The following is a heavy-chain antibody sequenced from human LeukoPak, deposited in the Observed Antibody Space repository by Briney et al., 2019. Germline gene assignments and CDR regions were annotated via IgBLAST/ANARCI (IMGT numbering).Heavy chain of an antibody. Sequence: SETLSLTCTVSGGSISSSSYYWGWIRQPPGKGLEWIGSIYYSGSTYYNPSLKSRVTIPVDTSKNQFSLKLSSVTAADTAVYYCAGIAAAGDFDYWGQGTLVTVSS. J-gene: IGHJ4*02. CDR3: AGIAAAGDFDY. V-gene: IGHV4-39*01. CDR1: GGSISSSSYY. D-gene: IGHD6-13*01. CDR2: IYYSGST.